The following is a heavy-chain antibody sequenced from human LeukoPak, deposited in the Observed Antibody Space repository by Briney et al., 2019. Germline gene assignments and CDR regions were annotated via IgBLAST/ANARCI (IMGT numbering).Heavy chain of an antibody. Sequence: PGGSLRLSCAASGFTVSSNYMGWVRQPPGKGLEWVSLIYSGGATYYADSVKGRFTISRDNSKNMLYLQMNSLRAEDTAVYYCARRGSGWEDGYFGLWGRGTLVTVSS. CDR1: GFTVSSNY. J-gene: IGHJ2*01. CDR3: ARRGSGWEDGYFGL. D-gene: IGHD6-19*01. V-gene: IGHV3-53*01. CDR2: IYSGGAT.